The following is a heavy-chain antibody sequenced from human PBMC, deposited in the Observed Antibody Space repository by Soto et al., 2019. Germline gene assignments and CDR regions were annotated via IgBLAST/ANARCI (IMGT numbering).Heavy chain of an antibody. CDR1: GFTFSSYA. CDR3: APREGRIAAAEYYFDY. CDR2: ISGSSGST. Sequence: GGSLRLSCAASGFTFSSYAMSWVRQAPGKGLEWVSAISGSSGSTYYADSVKGRFTISRDNSKNTLYLQMNSLRAEDTAVYYCAPREGRIAAAEYYFDYWGQGTLVTVSS. D-gene: IGHD6-13*01. J-gene: IGHJ4*02. V-gene: IGHV3-23*01.